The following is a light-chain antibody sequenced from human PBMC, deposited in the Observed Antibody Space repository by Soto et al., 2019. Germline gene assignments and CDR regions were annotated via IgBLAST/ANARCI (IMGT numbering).Light chain of an antibody. CDR1: SSNIGANHG. J-gene: IGLJ1*01. CDR2: GHN. Sequence: QSVLTQPPPGSGAPGQSVSTSCTVSSSNIGANHGEQWYQQLPGTSPKLLMLGHNNRASGVPDRFSASMPGISSSLAIPGLQAEDGGEYYCQSYDSGVSGYVFGTGTKVTGL. V-gene: IGLV1-40*01. CDR3: QSYDSGVSGYV.